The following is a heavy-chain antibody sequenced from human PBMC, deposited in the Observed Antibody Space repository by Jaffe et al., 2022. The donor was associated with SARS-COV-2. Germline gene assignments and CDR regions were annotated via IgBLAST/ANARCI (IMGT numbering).Heavy chain of an antibody. V-gene: IGHV4-34*01. CDR2: ISHTGST. CDR1: GGSFSGYY. CDR3: ARKRNYYDTGTLDY. Sequence: QVQLQQWGAGLLKPSETLSLTCAVSGGSFSGYYWSWIRQPPGKGLEWIGEISHTGSTNYKTSLKSRVTISVDTSNNRFSLRLNSVTAADTAVYYCARKRNYYDTGTLDYWGQGALVTVSS. D-gene: IGHD3-10*01. J-gene: IGHJ4*02.